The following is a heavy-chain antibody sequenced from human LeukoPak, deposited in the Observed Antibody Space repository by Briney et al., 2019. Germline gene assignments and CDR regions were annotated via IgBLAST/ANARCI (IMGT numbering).Heavy chain of an antibody. CDR2: INHSGST. V-gene: IGHV4-34*01. Sequence: SETLSLTCAVYGGSFSGYYWSWIRQPPEKGLEWIGEINHSGSTNYNPSFKSRVTISVDTSKNQFSLKLSSVTAADTAVYYCARGRPGDVWGKGTTVTVSS. CDR1: GGSFSGYY. CDR3: ARGRPGDV. J-gene: IGHJ6*04.